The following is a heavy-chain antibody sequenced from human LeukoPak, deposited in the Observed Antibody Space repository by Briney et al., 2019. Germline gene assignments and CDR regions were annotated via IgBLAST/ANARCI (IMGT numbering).Heavy chain of an antibody. V-gene: IGHV1-46*01. CDR1: GYTFTSYY. Sequence: ASVKVSCKASGYTFTSYYMHWVRQAPGQGLEWMGIINPSGGSTSYAQKFQGRVTMTRDTSTSTVYMELSSLRSEDTAVYYCARDRTRSEPSSRTFDYWGQGTLVTVSS. CDR3: ARDRTRSEPSSRTFDY. D-gene: IGHD1-14*01. J-gene: IGHJ4*02. CDR2: INPSGGST.